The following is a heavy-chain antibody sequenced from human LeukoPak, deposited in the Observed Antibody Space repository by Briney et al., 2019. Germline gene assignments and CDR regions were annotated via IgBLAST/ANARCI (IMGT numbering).Heavy chain of an antibody. CDR3: AKGTCIANTCYGNAFDM. Sequence: GGSLRLSCAASGFTVSSNYMNWVRQAPGKGLEWVSVIYSGGHTYYADSVKGRFTISRDNSKNTLYLQMNSLRAEDTAVYYCAKGTCIANTCYGNAFDMWGQGTMVTVSS. J-gene: IGHJ3*02. D-gene: IGHD3-16*01. CDR2: IYSGGHT. CDR1: GFTVSSNY. V-gene: IGHV3-53*01.